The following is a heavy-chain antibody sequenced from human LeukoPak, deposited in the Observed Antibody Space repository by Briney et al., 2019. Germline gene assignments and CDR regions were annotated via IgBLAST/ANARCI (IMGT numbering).Heavy chain of an antibody. Sequence: GGSLRLSCAASGFTFSSYSMNWVRQAPGKGLEWVSSISSSSSYIYYADSVKGRFTISRDNAKNSLYLQMNSLRAEDTAVYYCASPVIDDSSGYDDAFDIWGQGTMVTVSS. CDR1: GFTFSSYS. V-gene: IGHV3-21*01. CDR3: ASPVIDDSSGYDDAFDI. CDR2: ISSSSSYI. D-gene: IGHD3-22*01. J-gene: IGHJ3*02.